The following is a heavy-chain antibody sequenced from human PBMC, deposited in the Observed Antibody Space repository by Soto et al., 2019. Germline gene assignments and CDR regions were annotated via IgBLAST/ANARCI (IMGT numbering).Heavy chain of an antibody. V-gene: IGHV4-38-2*01. J-gene: IGHJ4*02. D-gene: IGHD6-13*01. Sequence: PSETLSLTCGVSGYSISSGYYWGWIRQAPGKGLEWIGSIYHSGTTYYNPSLNSRVTISLDTSKNRLSLTLSSVTAADTALYYCSRSLYASSWYAGIRGQGTLVTVSS. CDR1: GYSISSGYY. CDR2: IYHSGTT. CDR3: SRSLYASSWYAGI.